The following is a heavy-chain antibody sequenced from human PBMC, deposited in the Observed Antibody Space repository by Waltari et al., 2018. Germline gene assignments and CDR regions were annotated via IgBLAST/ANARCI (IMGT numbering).Heavy chain of an antibody. CDR1: GGSFSGYY. J-gene: IGHJ4*02. CDR3: ARGSTVTRRIGRDYFDY. CDR2: INHSGST. D-gene: IGHD4-17*01. V-gene: IGHV4-34*01. Sequence: QVQLQQWGAGLLKPSETLSLTCAVYGGSFSGYYWSWIRQPPGKGLEWIGEINHSGSTNYNPSLKSRVTISVDTSKNQFSLKLSSVTAADTAVYYCARGSTVTRRIGRDYFDYWGQGTLVTVSS.